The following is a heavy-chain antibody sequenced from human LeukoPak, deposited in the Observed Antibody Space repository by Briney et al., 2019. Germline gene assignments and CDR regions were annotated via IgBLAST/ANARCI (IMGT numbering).Heavy chain of an antibody. CDR2: IRYSGTT. D-gene: IGHD2-21*02. Sequence: SETLSLTCTLSGGSISSTYDHWDWIRQPPGKGLEWMGSIRYSGTTYYNLSLKGRVTSFVDTSNNQFSLRLRYVTAADTAVYYCARRLHYFDYWGQGSLVTVSS. CDR3: ARRLHYFDY. V-gene: IGHV4-39*01. J-gene: IGHJ4*02. CDR1: GGSISSTYDH.